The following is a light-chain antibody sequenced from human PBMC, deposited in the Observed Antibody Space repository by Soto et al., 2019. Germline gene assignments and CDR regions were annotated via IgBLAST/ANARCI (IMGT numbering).Light chain of an antibody. CDR2: EVS. Sequence: QSALAQPASVSGSPGQSIAISCTGTSSDVGGYNYVSWYQQPPGKAPKLLISEVSNRPSGVSHRFSGSKSGNTASLTISGLQAEDEADYYCSSYRTGGPFVFGTGTKSPS. CDR3: SSYRTGGPFV. CDR1: SSDVGGYNY. J-gene: IGLJ1*01. V-gene: IGLV2-14*01.